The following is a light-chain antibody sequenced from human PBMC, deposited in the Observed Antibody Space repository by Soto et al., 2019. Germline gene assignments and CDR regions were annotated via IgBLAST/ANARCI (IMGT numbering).Light chain of an antibody. J-gene: IGKJ4*02. Sequence: DIEMTQSPSSVSASVGDTVTITCRASRDVRDWLAWYQHRPGTAPKVLIYAASILQSGVPSRFSGSGSGTLFTLTISSLQPEDFATYYCQQANSFPLTFGGGTKVEIK. CDR2: AAS. CDR3: QQANSFPLT. V-gene: IGKV1-12*01. CDR1: RDVRDW.